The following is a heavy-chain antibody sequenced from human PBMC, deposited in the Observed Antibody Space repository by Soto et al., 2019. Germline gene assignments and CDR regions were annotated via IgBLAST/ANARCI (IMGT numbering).Heavy chain of an antibody. V-gene: IGHV4-34*01. Sequence: ETLSLTCAVYGGSFSGYYWSWIRQPPGKGLEWIGEINHSGSTNYNPSLKSRVTISVDTSKNQFSLKLSSVTAADTAVYYCARATPYVTYYDFWSGYSWIWFDPWGQGTLVTVSS. D-gene: IGHD3-3*01. CDR2: INHSGST. CDR1: GGSFSGYY. J-gene: IGHJ5*02. CDR3: ARATPYVTYYDFWSGYSWIWFDP.